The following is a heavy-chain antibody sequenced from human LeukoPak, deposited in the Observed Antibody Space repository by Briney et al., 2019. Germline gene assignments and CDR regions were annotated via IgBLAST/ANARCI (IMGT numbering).Heavy chain of an antibody. V-gene: IGHV1-24*01. Sequence: ASVTVSCKVSGYTLTELSMHWVRQAPGKGLEWMGGFDPEDGETIYAQKFQGRVTMTEDTSTDTAYMELSSLRSEDTAVYYCATLHYYDSSGYDPIDYWGQGTLVTVSS. CDR3: ATLHYYDSSGYDPIDY. D-gene: IGHD3-22*01. J-gene: IGHJ4*02. CDR1: GYTLTELS. CDR2: FDPEDGET.